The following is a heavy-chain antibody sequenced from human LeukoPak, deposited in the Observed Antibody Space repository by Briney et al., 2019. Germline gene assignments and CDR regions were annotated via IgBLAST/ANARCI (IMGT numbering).Heavy chain of an antibody. V-gene: IGHV4-34*01. CDR2: INHSGST. D-gene: IGHD5-18*01. CDR1: GASISNYY. Sequence: SETLSLTCTVSGASISNYYWCWLRQPPGKGLEWIGEINHSGSTNYNPSLKSRVTISVDTSKNQFSLKLSSVTAADTAVYYCAGRYSYAAPYSDYWGQGTLVTVSS. CDR3: AGRYSYAAPYSDY. J-gene: IGHJ4*02.